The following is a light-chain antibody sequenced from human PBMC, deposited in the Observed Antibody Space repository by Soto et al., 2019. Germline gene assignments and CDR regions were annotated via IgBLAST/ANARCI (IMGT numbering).Light chain of an antibody. CDR1: QSVRSSY. CDR2: GAS. Sequence: EIVLTQSPGTLSLSPGGRATLSCRASQSVRSSYLAWYQQRHGQAPRLLIFGASFRATGIPDRFSGSGSGTDFTLTISRLEPEDFAVYYCQHYGSPLTFGGGTKVDIK. V-gene: IGKV3-20*01. CDR3: QHYGSPLT. J-gene: IGKJ4*01.